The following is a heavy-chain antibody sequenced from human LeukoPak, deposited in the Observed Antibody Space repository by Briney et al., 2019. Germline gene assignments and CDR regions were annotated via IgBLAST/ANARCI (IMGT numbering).Heavy chain of an antibody. V-gene: IGHV4-39*01. CDR3: ASTYYDFWSGRRNWFDP. Sequence: SETLSLTCTVSGGSISSSSYYWCWIRQPPGKGLEWIGSIYYSGSTYYNPSLKSRVTISVDTSKNQFSLKLSSVTAAHTAVYYCASTYYDFWSGRRNWFDPWGQGTLVTVSS. CDR2: IYYSGST. D-gene: IGHD3-3*01. J-gene: IGHJ5*02. CDR1: GGSISSSSYY.